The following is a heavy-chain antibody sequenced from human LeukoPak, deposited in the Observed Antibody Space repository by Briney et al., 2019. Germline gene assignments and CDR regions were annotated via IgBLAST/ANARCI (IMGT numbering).Heavy chain of an antibody. J-gene: IGHJ4*02. CDR1: GFTFSSYS. D-gene: IGHD5-24*01. CDR3: ARDSEMATIRV. CDR2: ISSSSSYI. Sequence: PGGSLRLSCAASGFTFSSYSMNWVRQAPGKGLEWVSSISSSSSYIYYADSVKGRFTISRDNAKNSLYLQMNSLRAEDTAAYYCARDSEMATIRVWGQGTLVTVSS. V-gene: IGHV3-21*01.